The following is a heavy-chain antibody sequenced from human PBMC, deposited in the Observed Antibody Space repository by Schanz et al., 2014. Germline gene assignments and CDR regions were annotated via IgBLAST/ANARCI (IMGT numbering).Heavy chain of an antibody. CDR2: VPFDGSQK. CDR1: GFTFSSYA. CDR3: ARDFLLEQLGYSHYYYAMDV. Sequence: QVQLVESGGGVVQPGRSLRLSCAASGFTFSSYALHWVRQAPGKGLEWVAFVPFDGSQKFYADSVKGRFTISSDNSKSTLYLQMSSLRAEDTAVYYCARDFLLEQLGYSHYYYAMDVWGQGTTVTVSS. D-gene: IGHD2-15*01. V-gene: IGHV3-30*04. J-gene: IGHJ6*02.